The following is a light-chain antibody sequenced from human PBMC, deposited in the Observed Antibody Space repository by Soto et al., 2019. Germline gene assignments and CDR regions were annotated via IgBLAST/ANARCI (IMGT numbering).Light chain of an antibody. Sequence: IVLTQSPGTLSVSPGERVILSCRASQTLRNKLAWYQQKPGQTPRLLIYGGFTRATGIPARFSGSGSGTECTLTINRLQSEDFAIYYCQQHNAWPLTFGPGTKLDLK. CDR3: QQHNAWPLT. J-gene: IGKJ3*01. CDR1: QTLRNK. V-gene: IGKV3-15*01. CDR2: GGF.